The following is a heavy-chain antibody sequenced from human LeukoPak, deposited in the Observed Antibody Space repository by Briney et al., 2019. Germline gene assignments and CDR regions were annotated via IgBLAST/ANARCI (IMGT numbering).Heavy chain of an antibody. D-gene: IGHD3-3*01. CDR3: EKGHRITIFGVANNWFDP. V-gene: IGHV3-23*01. CDR2: ISGSGGST. CDR1: GFTFSSYA. J-gene: IGHJ5*02. Sequence: GGSLRLSCAASGFTFSSYAMSWVRQAPGKGLEWVSAISGSGGSTYYADSVKGRFTISRDNSKNTLYLQMNSLRAEDTAVYYCEKGHRITIFGVANNWFDPWGQGTLVTVSS.